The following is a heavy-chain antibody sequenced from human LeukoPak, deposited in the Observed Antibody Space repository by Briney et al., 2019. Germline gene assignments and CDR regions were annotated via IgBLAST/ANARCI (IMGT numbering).Heavy chain of an antibody. V-gene: IGHV3-11*01. D-gene: IGHD3-10*01. CDR2: ITSSGSTI. J-gene: IGHJ4*02. CDR3: ARAEVRSPDY. Sequence: GGSLRLSCAASGFTFSDYYMNWIRQAPGKGLEWVSYITSSGSTIYYADSVKGRFTISRDNAKNSLYLLMNSLRAEDTAVYYCARAEVRSPDYWGQGTLVTVSS. CDR1: GFTFSDYY.